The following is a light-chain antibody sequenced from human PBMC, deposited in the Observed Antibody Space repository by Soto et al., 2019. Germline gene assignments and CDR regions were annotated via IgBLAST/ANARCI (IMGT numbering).Light chain of an antibody. V-gene: IGLV2-23*02. Sequence: QSVLAQPASVSGSPGQSITISCTGTSSDIGSYDLVSWYQQHPGTAPKLIIYEVTKQPSGVSTRFSGSKSGNTASLTISGLQAVDEADYYCCSFADFTYVFGTGTRSPS. CDR3: CSFADFTYV. J-gene: IGLJ1*01. CDR1: SSDIGSYDL. CDR2: EVT.